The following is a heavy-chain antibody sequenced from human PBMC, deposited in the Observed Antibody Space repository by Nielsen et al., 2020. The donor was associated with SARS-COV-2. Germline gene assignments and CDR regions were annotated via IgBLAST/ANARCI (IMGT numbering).Heavy chain of an antibody. V-gene: IGHV3-53*01. CDR3: AKDSAYGDYADFDY. CDR2: IYSGGST. CDR1: GFTVSSNY. Sequence: GGSLRLSCAASGFTVSSNYMSWVRQAPGKGLEWVSVIYSGGSTYYADSVKGRFTISRDNSKNTLYLQMNSLRAEDTAVYYCAKDSAYGDYADFDYWGQGTLVTVSS. J-gene: IGHJ4*02. D-gene: IGHD4-17*01.